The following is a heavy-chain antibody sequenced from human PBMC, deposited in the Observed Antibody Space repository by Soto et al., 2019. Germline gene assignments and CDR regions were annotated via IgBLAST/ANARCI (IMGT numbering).Heavy chain of an antibody. CDR1: GESFSGYY. CDR3: ARGGDWMRN. J-gene: IGHJ4*02. V-gene: IGHV4-34*01. CDR2: INHSGST. D-gene: IGHD2-21*02. Sequence: QVQLQQWGAGLLKPSETLSLTCAVYGESFSGYYWSWIRQPPGKGLVWIGDINHSGSTNYNPSLKSRVTISIDTSKNQFSLKLSSVTAADTAIYYCARGGDWMRNWGQGTLVTVSS.